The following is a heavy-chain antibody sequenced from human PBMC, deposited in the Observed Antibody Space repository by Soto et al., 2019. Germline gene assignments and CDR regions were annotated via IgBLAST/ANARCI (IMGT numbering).Heavy chain of an antibody. Sequence: QVQLQESGPGLVKPSQTLSLTCTVSGGSISSGDYYWSWIRQHPGKGLEWIGYIYYSGSTYYNPSLQRRVTLSVDTSNNQFSRKLSSVTAADTAVYYCARWWSGSRQGFDPWGQGTLVTVSS. CDR3: ARWWSGSRQGFDP. CDR1: GGSISSGDYY. CDR2: IYYSGST. J-gene: IGHJ5*02. V-gene: IGHV4-31*03. D-gene: IGHD3-3*01.